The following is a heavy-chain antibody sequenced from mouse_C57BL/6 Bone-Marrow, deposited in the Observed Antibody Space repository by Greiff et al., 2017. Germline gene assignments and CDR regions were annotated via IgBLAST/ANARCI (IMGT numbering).Heavy chain of an antibody. Sequence: VQLQQPGAELVRPGTSVKLSCKASGYTFTSYWMHWVQQRPGQGLEWIGVIDPSDSYTNYNQKFKGKATLTVDTSSSTAYMQLSSLTSEDSAVYYWARPLSTVVDYYAMDYWGQGTSVTVSS. J-gene: IGHJ4*01. V-gene: IGHV1-59*01. CDR2: IDPSDSYT. D-gene: IGHD1-1*01. CDR1: GYTFTSYW. CDR3: ARPLSTVVDYYAMDY.